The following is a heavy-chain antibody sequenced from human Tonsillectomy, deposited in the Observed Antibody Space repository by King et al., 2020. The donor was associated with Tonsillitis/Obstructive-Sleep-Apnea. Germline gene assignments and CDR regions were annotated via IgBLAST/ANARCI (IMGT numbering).Heavy chain of an antibody. Sequence: VQLVESGGGLIQPGGSLRLSCAASGFTFSSNWMHWVRQAPGKGLVWVSRIKSDGSTTSYADSVKGLFTISRDNAKNTLYLQMKSLRADDTAVYYCASGVTVTTAFDYWGQGTLVTVSS. V-gene: IGHV3-74*01. CDR2: IKSDGSTT. J-gene: IGHJ4*02. D-gene: IGHD4-11*01. CDR1: GFTFSSNW. CDR3: ASGVTVTTAFDY.